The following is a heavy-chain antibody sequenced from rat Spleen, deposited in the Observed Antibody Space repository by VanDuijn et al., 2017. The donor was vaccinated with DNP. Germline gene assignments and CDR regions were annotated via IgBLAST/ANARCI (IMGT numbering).Heavy chain of an antibody. V-gene: IGHV5S13*01. CDR3: ARHPSYGGSNYFDY. D-gene: IGHD1-11*01. Sequence: EVQLVESGGGLVQPGRSMKLSCAASGFTFSNYDMAWVRQAPSRGLEWVASVNTGGGITYYRDSVKGRFIVSRDNAKNTQYLQMDSLRSEDTATYYCARHPSYGGSNYFDYWGQGVMVTVSS. CDR2: VNTGGGIT. J-gene: IGHJ2*01. CDR1: GFTFSNYD.